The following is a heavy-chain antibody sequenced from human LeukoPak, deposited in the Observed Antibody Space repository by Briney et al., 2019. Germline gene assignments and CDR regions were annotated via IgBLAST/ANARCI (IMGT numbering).Heavy chain of an antibody. D-gene: IGHD3-9*01. V-gene: IGHV3-30-3*01. CDR3: ARDLRHFDWLLNAFDI. CDR1: GFTLSSYA. CDR2: ISYDGSNK. Sequence: GGSLRLSCAASGFTLSSYAMHWVRQAPGKGMEWVAVISYDGSNKYYADSVKGRFTISRDNSKNTLYLQMNSLRAEDTAVYYCARDLRHFDWLLNAFDIWGQGTMVTVSS. J-gene: IGHJ3*02.